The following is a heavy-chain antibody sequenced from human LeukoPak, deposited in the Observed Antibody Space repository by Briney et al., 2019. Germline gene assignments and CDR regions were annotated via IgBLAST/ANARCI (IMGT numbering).Heavy chain of an antibody. J-gene: IGHJ4*02. CDR2: IHTSGST. CDR1: GDSSSSYY. CDR3: SREYSSGWYSSFDY. D-gene: IGHD6-19*01. V-gene: IGHV4-4*09. Sequence: SETLSLTCTVSGDSSSSYYWSWIRQPPGKGLEWIGCIHTSGSTNYNPSLKSRVTISLDTSKSQFSLRLTSVTAADTAVYYCSREYSSGWYSSFDYWGQGTLVSVSS.